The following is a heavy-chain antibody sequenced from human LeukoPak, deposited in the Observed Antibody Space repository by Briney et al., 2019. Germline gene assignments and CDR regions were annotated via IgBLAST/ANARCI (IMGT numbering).Heavy chain of an antibody. CDR1: GGSFSGYY. Sequence: SETLSLTCAVYGGSFSGYYWSWIRQPPGKGLEWIGEINHSGSTNYNPSLKSRVTISVDTSKNQFSLRLSSVTAADTAVYFCACLTTAEAFDIWGQGTMVTVSS. V-gene: IGHV4-34*01. CDR3: ACLTTAEAFDI. D-gene: IGHD3-22*01. CDR2: INHSGST. J-gene: IGHJ3*02.